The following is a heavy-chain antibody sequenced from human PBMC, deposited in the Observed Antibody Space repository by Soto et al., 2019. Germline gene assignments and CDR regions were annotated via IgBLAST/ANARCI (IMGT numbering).Heavy chain of an antibody. CDR1: GFTFSSYG. V-gene: IGHV3-30*03. D-gene: IGHD1-1*01. CDR3: ASKLKGSWNAHDQDY. Sequence: GGSLRLSCAASGFTFSSYGMHWVRQAPGKGLEWVAVISYDGSNKYYADSVKGRFTISRDNSKNTLYLQMNSLRAEDTAVYYCASKLKGSWNAHDQDYWGQGTLVTVSS. CDR2: ISYDGSNK. J-gene: IGHJ4*02.